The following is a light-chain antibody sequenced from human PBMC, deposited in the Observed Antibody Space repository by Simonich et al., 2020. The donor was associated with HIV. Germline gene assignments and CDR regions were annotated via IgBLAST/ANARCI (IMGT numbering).Light chain of an antibody. CDR2: WAS. CDR1: QSVFYISNNKNY. V-gene: IGKV4-1*01. Sequence: ILMTQSPDSLAVSLGARATINCKSSQSVFYISNNKNYLAWYQQKPGQPPKLLIYWASTRESGVPDRFSGSGSGTDFTLTISSLQAEDVAVYYCQQYYNSPLTFGQGTNVEVK. CDR3: QQYYNSPLT. J-gene: IGKJ1*01.